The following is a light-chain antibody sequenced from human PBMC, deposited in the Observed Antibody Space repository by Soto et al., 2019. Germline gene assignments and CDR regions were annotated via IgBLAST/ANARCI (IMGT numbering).Light chain of an antibody. CDR3: SSYTSSSPHVV. CDR1: SSDVGGYNY. V-gene: IGLV2-14*01. CDR2: EVS. Sequence: QSALTQPASVSGSPGQSITISCTGTSSDVGGYNYVSWYQQHPGKAPKLMIYEVSNRPSGFSNRFSGSKSGNTASLTISGLQAEEEADFSCSSYTSSSPHVVFGGGTTLTVL. J-gene: IGLJ2*01.